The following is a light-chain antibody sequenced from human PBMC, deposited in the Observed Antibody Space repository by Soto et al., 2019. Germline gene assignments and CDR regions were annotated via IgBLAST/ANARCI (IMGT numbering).Light chain of an antibody. CDR3: QQRSNWPIT. J-gene: IGKJ5*01. CDR1: QSVSSY. Sequence: EIVLTQSPGTLSLSPGERATLSCRASQSVSSYYLAWYQHKPGQAPRLLIYDASNRATGIPARFSGSGSGTDFTLTISSLEPEDFAVYCCQQRSNWPITFGQGTRLEIK. V-gene: IGKV3-11*01. CDR2: DAS.